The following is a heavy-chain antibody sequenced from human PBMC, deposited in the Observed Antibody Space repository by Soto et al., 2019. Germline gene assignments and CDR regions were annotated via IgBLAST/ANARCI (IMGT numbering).Heavy chain of an antibody. CDR2: IYYSGST. CDR1: GGSISSYY. D-gene: IGHD2-21*02. V-gene: IGHV4-59*01. CDR3: ARQLAYCGGDCYSWWFDH. J-gene: IGHJ5*02. Sequence: XETLSLTCTVSGGSISSYYWSWIRQPPGKGPEWIGYIYYSGSTNYNPSLKSRVTISVDTSKNQFSLKLSSVTAADTAVYYCARQLAYCGGDCYSWWFDHWGQGTLVTVSS.